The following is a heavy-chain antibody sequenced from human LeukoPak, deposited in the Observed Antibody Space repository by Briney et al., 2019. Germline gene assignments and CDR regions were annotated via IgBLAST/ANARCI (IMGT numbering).Heavy chain of an antibody. CDR1: GFTFSDYA. D-gene: IGHD3-10*01. J-gene: IGHJ5*02. CDR2: LSGSGAGT. CDR3: SKDLTSDFGGDFDP. Sequence: GGSLRLSCAASGFTFSDYALGWIRQAPGRGLEWVATLSGSGAGTYYSDSVQGRFTISRDNSKSTVYLQMNSLRTEDTAVYYCSKDLTSDFGGDFDPWGQGTLVTVSS. V-gene: IGHV3-23*01.